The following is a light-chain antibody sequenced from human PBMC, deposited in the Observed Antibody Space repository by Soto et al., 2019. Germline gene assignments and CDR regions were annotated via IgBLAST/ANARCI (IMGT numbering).Light chain of an antibody. CDR2: DNN. J-gene: IGLJ2*01. CDR1: SSNIGNNY. Sequence: QSVLTQPPSVSAAPGQKVTISCSGISSNIGNNYVSWYQQLPGTAPKLLIYDNNNRPSGIPDRFSGSKSGTSATLGITGLQTGDEADYYCGTWDSSLSAGVFGGGTKLTVL. V-gene: IGLV1-51*01. CDR3: GTWDSSLSAGV.